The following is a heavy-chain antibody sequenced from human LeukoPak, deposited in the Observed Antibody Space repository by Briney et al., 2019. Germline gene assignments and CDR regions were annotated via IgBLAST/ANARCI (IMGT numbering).Heavy chain of an antibody. D-gene: IGHD3-22*01. CDR2: IYHSGST. CDR3: PRQAMIVVDPSFDY. CDR1: GYSISSGYY. Sequence: PSETLSLTCAVSGYSISSGYYWGWIRQPPGKGLEWIGSIYHSGSTYYNPSLKSRVTISVDTSKNQFSLKLSSVTAADTAVYYCPRQAMIVVDPSFDYWGQGTLVTVSA. V-gene: IGHV4-38-2*01. J-gene: IGHJ4*02.